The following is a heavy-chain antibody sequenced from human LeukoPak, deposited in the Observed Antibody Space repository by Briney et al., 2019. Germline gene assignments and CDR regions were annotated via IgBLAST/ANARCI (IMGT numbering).Heavy chain of an antibody. CDR2: IYYSGST. CDR1: GGSISGSSYY. Sequence: SETLSLTCTVSGGSISGSSYYWGWIRQPPGKGLEWIGSIYYSGSTNYNPSLKSRVTISVDTSKNQFSLKLSSVTAADTAVYYCARGAKWLQFWGQGTLVTVSS. J-gene: IGHJ4*02. V-gene: IGHV4-39*07. D-gene: IGHD5-24*01. CDR3: ARGAKWLQF.